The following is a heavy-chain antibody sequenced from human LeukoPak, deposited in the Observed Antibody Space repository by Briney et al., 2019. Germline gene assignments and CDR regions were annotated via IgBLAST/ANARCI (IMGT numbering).Heavy chain of an antibody. CDR2: ISYDGSNK. Sequence: GGSLRLSCAASGFTFSSYGMHWVRQAPGKGLEWVAVISYDGSNKYYADSVKGRFTISRDNSKNTLYLQMDSLRAEDTAVYYCAKNGAQWLAEGYNWFDPWGQGTLVTVSS. CDR1: GFTFSSYG. D-gene: IGHD6-19*01. V-gene: IGHV3-30*18. J-gene: IGHJ5*02. CDR3: AKNGAQWLAEGYNWFDP.